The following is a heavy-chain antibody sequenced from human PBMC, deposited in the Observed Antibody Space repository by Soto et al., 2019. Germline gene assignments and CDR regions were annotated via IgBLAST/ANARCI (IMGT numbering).Heavy chain of an antibody. CDR3: ARLPGTIRYFDY. V-gene: IGHV4-38-2*01. Sequence: SETLSLTCAVSGYSISSGYYWGWIRQPPGKGLEWIGSIYHSGSTYYNPSLKSRVTISVDTSKNQFSLKLSSVTAADTAVYYCARLPGTIRYFDYWGQGTLVTVSS. J-gene: IGHJ4*02. CDR2: IYHSGST. D-gene: IGHD3-10*01. CDR1: GYSISSGYY.